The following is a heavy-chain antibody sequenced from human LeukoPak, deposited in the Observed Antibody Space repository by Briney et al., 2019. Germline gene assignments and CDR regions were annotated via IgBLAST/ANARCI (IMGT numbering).Heavy chain of an antibody. CDR2: IYYSGST. Sequence: KPSETLSLTCTVSGGSISSYYWSWIRQPPGEGPEWIGYIYYSGSTNYNPSLKSRVTISVDTSKNQFSLKLSSVTAADTAVYYCARLLGYCSSTSCYTIDYWGQGTLVTVSS. CDR1: GGSISSYY. V-gene: IGHV4-59*01. D-gene: IGHD2-2*02. CDR3: ARLLGYCSSTSCYTIDY. J-gene: IGHJ4*02.